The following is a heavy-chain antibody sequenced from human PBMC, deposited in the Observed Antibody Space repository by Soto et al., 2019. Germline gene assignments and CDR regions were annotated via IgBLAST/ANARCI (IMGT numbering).Heavy chain of an antibody. Sequence: GASVKVSCKASGFTFTSSAVQWVRQAREQRLEWIGWIVVGSGNTNYAQKFQERVTITTDVSTSTAYMELSSLRSEDTAVYYCARADYYYDSSGYVDYWGQGTLVTVSS. D-gene: IGHD3-22*01. J-gene: IGHJ4*02. CDR1: GFTFTSSA. CDR2: IVVGSGNT. CDR3: ARADYYYDSSGYVDY. V-gene: IGHV1-58*01.